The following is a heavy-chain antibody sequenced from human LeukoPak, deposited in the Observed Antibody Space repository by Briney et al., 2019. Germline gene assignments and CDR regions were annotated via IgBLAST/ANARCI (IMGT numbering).Heavy chain of an antibody. D-gene: IGHD6-19*01. Sequence: SETLSLTCTVSGGSISSSSYYWGWIRQPPGKGLEWIGSIYYSGSTHYNPSLKSRVTISIDKSKNQFSLNLSSVTAADTAVYYCAGGYSSGWYRDYWGQGTLVTVSS. CDR3: AGGYSSGWYRDY. J-gene: IGHJ4*02. CDR1: GGSISSSSYY. V-gene: IGHV4-39*07. CDR2: IYYSGST.